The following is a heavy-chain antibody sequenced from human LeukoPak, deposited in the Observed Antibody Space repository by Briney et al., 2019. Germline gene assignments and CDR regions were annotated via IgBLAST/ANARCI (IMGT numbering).Heavy chain of an antibody. V-gene: IGHV3-43*02. J-gene: IGHJ4*02. D-gene: IGHD3-22*01. CDR3: AKDMYYYDSSGYGDY. CDR2: ISGDGGRT. CDR1: GFIFDDYA. Sequence: GGSLRLSCAASGFIFDDYAMHWVRQAPGKGLEWVSLISGDGGRTYYTDSVKGRFTISRDTSKNTLYLQMNSLRAEDTAVYYCAKDMYYYDSSGYGDYWGQGTLVTVSS.